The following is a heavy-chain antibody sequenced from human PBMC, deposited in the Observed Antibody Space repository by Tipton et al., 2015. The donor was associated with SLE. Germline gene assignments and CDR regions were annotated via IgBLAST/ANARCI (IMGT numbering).Heavy chain of an antibody. J-gene: IGHJ4*02. CDR1: GGSFSGYY. Sequence: TLSLTCAVYGGSFSGYYWSWIRQPPGKGLEWIGEINHSGSTNYNPSLKSRVAISVDKSKNQFSLKLSSVTAADTAVYYCARDDFNSGWYLDYWGQGTLVTVSS. CDR2: INHSGST. V-gene: IGHV4-34*01. CDR3: ARDDFNSGWYLDY. D-gene: IGHD6-19*01.